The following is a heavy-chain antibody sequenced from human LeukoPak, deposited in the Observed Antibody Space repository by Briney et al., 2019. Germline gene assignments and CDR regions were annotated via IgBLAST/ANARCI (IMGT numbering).Heavy chain of an antibody. CDR2: INPNSGGT. D-gene: IGHD5-12*01. J-gene: IGHJ3*01. CDR3: ALWEIVHYAFDF. V-gene: IGHV1-2*02. CDR1: GYSFTDYY. Sequence: ASVKVSCKASGYSFTDYYMHWVRQAPGQGLEWMGWINPNSGGTNYAQKFQGRVTMTRDTSISTAYMELNGLRSDDTAVYYCALWEIVHYAFDFWGQGTMVTVSS.